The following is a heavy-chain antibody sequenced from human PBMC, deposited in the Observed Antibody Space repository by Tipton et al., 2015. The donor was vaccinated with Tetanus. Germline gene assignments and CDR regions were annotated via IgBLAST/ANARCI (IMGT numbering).Heavy chain of an antibody. CDR1: GGSVSSGSYY. CDR3: ARARGCSSTSCYPNFDY. V-gene: IGHV4-61*01. Sequence: TLSLTCTVSGGSVSSGSYYWSWIRQPPGKGLEWIGYIYYSGSTNYNPSLKSRVTISVDTSKNQFPLKLSSVTAADTAVYYCARARGCSSTSCYPNFDYWGQGTLVTVSS. CDR2: IYYSGST. D-gene: IGHD2-2*01. J-gene: IGHJ4*02.